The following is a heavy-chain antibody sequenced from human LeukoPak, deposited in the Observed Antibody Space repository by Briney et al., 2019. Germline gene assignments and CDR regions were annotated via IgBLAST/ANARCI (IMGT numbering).Heavy chain of an antibody. CDR1: GGSINKHY. V-gene: IGHV4-59*08. D-gene: IGHD2-2*01. J-gene: IGHJ3*02. CDR2: ISYRGST. Sequence: SETLPLTCTVSGGSINKHYWSWIRQTPGKGLEWIGYISYRGSTNYNPSLKSRVTISVDTSNNQFSLRLSSVTAADTAVYYCATNAGPAALDAIDIWGQGTIVTVSS. CDR3: ATNAGPAALDAIDI.